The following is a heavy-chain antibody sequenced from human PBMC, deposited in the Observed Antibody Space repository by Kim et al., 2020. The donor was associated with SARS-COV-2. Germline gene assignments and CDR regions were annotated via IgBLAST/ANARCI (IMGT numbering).Heavy chain of an antibody. CDR1: GFTFSSYG. CDR3: ARSHKYVWVSSDY. V-gene: IGHV3-48*02. Sequence: GGSLRLSCAASGFTFSSYGMNWVRQAPGKGLEWVSYISSSSSTIYYADSVKGRFTISRDNAKNSLYLQMNSLRDEDTAVYYCARSHKYVWVSSDYWGQGALVTVSS. J-gene: IGHJ4*02. D-gene: IGHD3-16*01. CDR2: ISSSSSTI.